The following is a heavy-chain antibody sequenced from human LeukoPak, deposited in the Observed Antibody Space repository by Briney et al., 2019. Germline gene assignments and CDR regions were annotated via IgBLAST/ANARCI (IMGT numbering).Heavy chain of an antibody. V-gene: IGHV3-48*01. CDR2: ITGSSTSI. J-gene: IGHJ6*03. D-gene: IGHD2-2*01. CDR3: ARGGCSSTSCHAYYYYYYYMDV. CDR1: GFTFRNYN. Sequence: PGGSLRLSCAASGFTFRNYNMNWVRQAPGKGLEWVSYITGSSTSIYYADSVKGRFTISRDNAKNSLYLQMNSLRAEDTAVYYCARGGCSSTSCHAYYYYYYYMDVWGKGTTVTISS.